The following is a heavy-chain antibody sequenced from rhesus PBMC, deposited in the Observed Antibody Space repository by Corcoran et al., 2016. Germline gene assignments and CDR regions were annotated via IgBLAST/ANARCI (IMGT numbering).Heavy chain of an antibody. CDR2: IYGSTSTT. CDR3: ARDRPAIDY. V-gene: IGHV4S10*01. J-gene: IGHJ4*01. CDR1: GGSISESYR. Sequence: QVQLQESGPGVVKPSETLSLTCAVSGGSISESYRWIWIRQPPGKGLEWFGYIYGSTSTTPYNPPLKSRVTISRDTSKNQFSLNLTSVTAADTAVYYCARDRPAIDYWGQGVLVTVSS. D-gene: IGHD6-19*01.